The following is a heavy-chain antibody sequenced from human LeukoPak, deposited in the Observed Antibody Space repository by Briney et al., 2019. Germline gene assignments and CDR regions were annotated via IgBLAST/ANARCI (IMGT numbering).Heavy chain of an antibody. CDR1: GFTFSTYG. J-gene: IGHJ5*02. D-gene: IGHD2-15*01. V-gene: IGHV3-30*18. Sequence: QSGGSLRLSCAASGFTFSTYGMHWVRQAPGKGLEWVAVISYDGSNKYYADSVKGRFTVSRDNSKNTLYLQMNSLRAEDTALYYCAKDMVAATPEDWFDPWGQGTLVTVSS. CDR3: AKDMVAATPEDWFDP. CDR2: ISYDGSNK.